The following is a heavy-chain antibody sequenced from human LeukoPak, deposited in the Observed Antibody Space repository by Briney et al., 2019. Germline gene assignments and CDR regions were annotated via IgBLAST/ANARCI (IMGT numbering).Heavy chain of an antibody. CDR1: GFSFSSYW. V-gene: IGHV3-7*01. CDR2: IRQDGSEK. D-gene: IGHD3-10*01. Sequence: GGSLRLSCAASGFSFSSYWMSWVRQAPGKGLEWVANIRQDGSEKYYVDSVKGRFTISRDNAKNSLYLQMNSLRVEDRAVYYCASGSGSYRTPYYYMDVWGTGTTVTVSS. J-gene: IGHJ6*03. CDR3: ASGSGSYRTPYYYMDV.